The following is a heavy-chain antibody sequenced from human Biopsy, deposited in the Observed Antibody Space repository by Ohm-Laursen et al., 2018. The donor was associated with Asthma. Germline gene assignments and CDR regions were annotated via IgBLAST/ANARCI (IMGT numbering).Heavy chain of an antibody. V-gene: IGHV1-69*01. D-gene: IGHD5-12*01. CDR2: LIPVLGTP. Sequence: SSVKVSCNVSGDSFSNYAISWVRQAPGQGLEWMGGLIPVLGTPDHAQMFEGRVTITADESTSTAYMELSSLSSEDTAVYYCARGYSGSDRIVYYYSGLEVWGQGTTVTVSS. CDR3: ARGYSGSDRIVYYYSGLEV. CDR1: GDSFSNYA. J-gene: IGHJ6*02.